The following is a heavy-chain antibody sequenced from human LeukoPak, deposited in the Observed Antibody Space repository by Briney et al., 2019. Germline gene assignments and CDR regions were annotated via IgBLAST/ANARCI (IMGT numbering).Heavy chain of an antibody. CDR1: GFTFTAYG. V-gene: IGHV3-30*02. J-gene: IGHJ4*02. CDR3: AKAGSGWYAPY. CDR2: VRYNGNDK. D-gene: IGHD6-19*01. Sequence: PGGSLRLSCAASGFTFTAYGMQWARQAPGKGLEWVAFVRYNGNDKYYADSVKGRFTISRDNSKNTVDLQMDSLRAEDTAVYYCAKAGSGWYAPYWGQGTLVTVSS.